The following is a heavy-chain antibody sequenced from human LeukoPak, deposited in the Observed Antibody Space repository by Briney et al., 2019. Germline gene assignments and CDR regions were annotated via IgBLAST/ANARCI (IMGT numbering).Heavy chain of an antibody. CDR3: ARVDTAMVTADY. Sequence: ASVKVSCKASRGTFSSYAISWVRQAPGQGLEWMGGIIPIFGTANYAQKFQGRVTITTDESTSTAYMELSSLGSEDTAVYYCARVDTAMVTADYWGQGTLVTVSS. CDR2: IIPIFGTA. J-gene: IGHJ4*02. D-gene: IGHD5-18*01. V-gene: IGHV1-69*05. CDR1: RGTFSSYA.